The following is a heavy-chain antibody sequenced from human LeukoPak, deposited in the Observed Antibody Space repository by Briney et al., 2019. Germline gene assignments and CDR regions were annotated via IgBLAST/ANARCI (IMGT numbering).Heavy chain of an antibody. CDR2: IYYSGST. V-gene: IGHV4-59*12. D-gene: IGHD3-3*01. Sequence: PSETLSLTCTVSGGSISSYYWNWIRQPPGKGLEWIGYIYYSGSTNYNPSLKSRVTISVDTSKNQFSLKLSSVTAADTAVYYCARILRFLEWFSYYYYMDVWGKGTTVTVSS. J-gene: IGHJ6*03. CDR3: ARILRFLEWFSYYYYMDV. CDR1: GGSISSYY.